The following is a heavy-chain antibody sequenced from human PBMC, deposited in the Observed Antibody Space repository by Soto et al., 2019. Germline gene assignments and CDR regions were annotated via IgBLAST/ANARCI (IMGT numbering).Heavy chain of an antibody. CDR3: ARGHSTDCSNGVCSFFYNHEMDG. V-gene: IGHV1-2*04. D-gene: IGHD2-8*01. Sequence: QVQLVQSGAEVKKPGASVRVSCKASGYSFTDYHIHWVRQAPGQGLEWLGRINPKSGGTSTAQKFQGWVTMTRDRSISTVYMELTRLRSDDTAVYFCARGHSTDCSNGVCSFFYNHEMDGCGQGTTVTVSS. J-gene: IGHJ6*02. CDR1: GYSFTDYH. CDR2: INPKSGGT.